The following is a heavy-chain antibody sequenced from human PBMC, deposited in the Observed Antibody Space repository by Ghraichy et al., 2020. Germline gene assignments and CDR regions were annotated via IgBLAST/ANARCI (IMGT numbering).Heavy chain of an antibody. Sequence: SETLSLTCAVYGGSFSGYYWSWIRQPPGKGLEWIGEINHSGSTNYNPSLKSRVTISVDTSKNQFSLKLSSVTAAATAVYYCAREFNSYYYYGMDVWGQGTTVTVSS. CDR1: GGSFSGYY. V-gene: IGHV4-34*01. J-gene: IGHJ6*02. CDR2: INHSGST. CDR3: AREFNSYYYYGMDV. D-gene: IGHD4-11*01.